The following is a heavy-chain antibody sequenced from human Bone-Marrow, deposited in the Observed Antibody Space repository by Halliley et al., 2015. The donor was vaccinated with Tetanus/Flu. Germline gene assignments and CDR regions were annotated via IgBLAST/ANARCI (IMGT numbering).Heavy chain of an antibody. CDR3: AKDPPTMAVAFYFDY. Sequence: SAIAGSGGRTYYSDSVKGRFTISRDNSKNMLYLQINSLRVEDTAVYYCAKDPPTMAVAFYFDYWGQGTLVTVSS. V-gene: IGHV3-23*01. J-gene: IGHJ4*02. D-gene: IGHD3-10*01. CDR2: IAGSGGRT.